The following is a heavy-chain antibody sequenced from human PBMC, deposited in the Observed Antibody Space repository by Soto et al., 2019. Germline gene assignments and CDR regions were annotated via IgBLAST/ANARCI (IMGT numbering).Heavy chain of an antibody. CDR3: TTHAPAEMIRK. CDR1: GFTFSGSA. Sequence: VGFRRFACAACGFTFSGSALRLVRQASGKWVECVGRIRNEANSYATAYAASVKVRFTISRADSKNTAFLQINRLPTEDTALYSCTTHAPAEMIRKWGPGTQVPVSS. V-gene: IGHV3-73*01. J-gene: IGHJ1*01. D-gene: IGHD3-22*01. CDR2: IRNEANSYAT.